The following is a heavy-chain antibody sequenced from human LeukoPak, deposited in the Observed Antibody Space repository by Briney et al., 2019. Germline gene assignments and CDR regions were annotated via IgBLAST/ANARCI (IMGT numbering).Heavy chain of an antibody. CDR1: GYTFTSYG. D-gene: IGHD6-19*01. Sequence: GASVKVSCKASGYTFTSYGISWVRQAPGQGLEWMGWISAYNGNTNYAQKLQGRVTMTTDTSASTAYMELRSLRSDDTAVYYCARAYIPGYSSGWYLRLPGKYYFDYWGQGTLVTVSS. J-gene: IGHJ4*02. CDR3: ARAYIPGYSSGWYLRLPGKYYFDY. V-gene: IGHV1-18*01. CDR2: ISAYNGNT.